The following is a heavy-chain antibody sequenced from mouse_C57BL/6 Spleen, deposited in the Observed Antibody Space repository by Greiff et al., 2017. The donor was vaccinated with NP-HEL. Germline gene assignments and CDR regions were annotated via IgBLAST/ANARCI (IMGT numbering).Heavy chain of an antibody. J-gene: IGHJ3*01. CDR2: IWSGGST. V-gene: IGHV2-2*01. CDR3: ARGGTGSPFAY. D-gene: IGHD4-1*01. CDR1: GFSLTSYG. Sequence: VKLMESGPGLVQPSQSLSITCTVSGFSLTSYGVHWVRQSPGKGLEWLGVIWSGGSTDYNAAFISRLSISKDNSKSQVFFKMNSLQADDTAIYYCARGGTGSPFAYWGQGTLVTVSA.